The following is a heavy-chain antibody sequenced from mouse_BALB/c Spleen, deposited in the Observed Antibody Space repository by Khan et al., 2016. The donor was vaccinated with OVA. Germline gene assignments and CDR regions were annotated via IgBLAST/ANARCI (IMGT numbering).Heavy chain of an antibody. CDR2: IWSDGST. J-gene: IGHJ4*01. D-gene: IGHD2-10*01. CDR3: ARQPYYHYYLMDY. V-gene: IGHV2-6-1*01. CDR1: GFSLTNYG. Sequence: QVQLKESGPGLVAPSQSLSITCTTSGFSLTNYGVHWVRQPPGKGLEWLVVIWSDGSTTYNSALISRLSISKDNSTSQVFLKMNSLQTDDTAVYYCARQPYYHYYLMDYWGQGTSVTVSS.